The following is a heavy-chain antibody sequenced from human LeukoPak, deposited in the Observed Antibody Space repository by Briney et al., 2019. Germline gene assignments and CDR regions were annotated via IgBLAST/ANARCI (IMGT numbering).Heavy chain of an antibody. J-gene: IGHJ5*02. D-gene: IGHD3-10*01. CDR2: IYPGDSDT. CDR1: GYRFTSYW. CDR3: ARRSHYYGSGSYYGRNWFDP. Sequence: GESLKISCKGSGYRFTSYWIGWVRQMPGKGLEWMGIIYPGDSDTRYSPSLQGQVTISADRSISTAYLQWSSLKASDTAMYYCARRSHYYGSGSYYGRNWFDPWGQGTLVTVSS. V-gene: IGHV5-51*01.